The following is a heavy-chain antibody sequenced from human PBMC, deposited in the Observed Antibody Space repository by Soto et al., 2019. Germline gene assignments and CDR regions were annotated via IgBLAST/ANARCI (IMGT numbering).Heavy chain of an antibody. CDR1: GFTFSDHY. CDR3: AMSSGIFDY. V-gene: IGHV3-7*03. D-gene: IGHD6-13*01. J-gene: IGHJ4*02. Sequence: GGSLRLSCAASGFTFSDHYMDWVRQAPGKGLEWVANIKPDGSEIYYVDSVKGRFTISRDNARNSLYLQMNSLRAEDTAVYHCAMSSGIFDYWGRGTLVTVSS. CDR2: IKPDGSEI.